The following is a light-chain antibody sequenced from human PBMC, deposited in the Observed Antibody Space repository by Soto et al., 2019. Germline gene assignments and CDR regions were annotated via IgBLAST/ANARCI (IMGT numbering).Light chain of an antibody. V-gene: IGKV3-11*01. CDR1: QSVNSN. Sequence: EIVLTQSPARLSLSPGERATISCRASQSVNSNLAWYQHKPGQAPRLLIYDASNRATGIPARFSGSGSGTDFTLTVSSVEPEDFAAYYCQHGSDWPPFTFGQGTRLEIK. CDR2: DAS. CDR3: QHGSDWPPFT. J-gene: IGKJ5*01.